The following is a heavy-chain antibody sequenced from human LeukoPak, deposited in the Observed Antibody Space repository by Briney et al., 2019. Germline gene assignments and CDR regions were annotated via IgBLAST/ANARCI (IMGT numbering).Heavy chain of an antibody. D-gene: IGHD5-24*01. CDR1: GYTFTSYY. V-gene: IGHV1-46*01. Sequence: GASVKVSCKASGYTFTSYYMHWVRQAPGQGLEWMGIINPSGGSTSYAQKFQGRVTMTRDTSTSTVYMELSSLGSEDTAVYYCARGMRPGTERWLQLRFYYYGMDVWGQGTTVTISS. CDR2: INPSGGST. J-gene: IGHJ6*02. CDR3: ARGMRPGTERWLQLRFYYYGMDV.